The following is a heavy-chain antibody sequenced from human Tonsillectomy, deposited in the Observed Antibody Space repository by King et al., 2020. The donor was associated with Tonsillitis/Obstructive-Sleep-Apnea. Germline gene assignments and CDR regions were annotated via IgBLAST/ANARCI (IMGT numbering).Heavy chain of an antibody. V-gene: IGHV4-34*01. Sequence: VQLQQWGAGLLKPSETLSLTCAVYGGSFSGYYWSGIRQPPGKGREWSGEINHSGSTNYNPSLKSRVTISVDTSKNQFSLKLSSLTAADTAVYYCARRPAANITIFESWYFDYWGQGTLVTVSS. D-gene: IGHD3-3*01. J-gene: IGHJ4*02. CDR1: GGSFSGYY. CDR3: ARRPAANITIFESWYFDY. CDR2: INHSGST.